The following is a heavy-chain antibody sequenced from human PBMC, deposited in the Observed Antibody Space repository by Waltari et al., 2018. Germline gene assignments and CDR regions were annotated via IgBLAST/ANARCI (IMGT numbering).Heavy chain of an antibody. V-gene: IGHV4-31*03. J-gene: IGHJ4*02. CDR2: IYYSGST. D-gene: IGHD1-26*01. CDR3: ARGFGRELLDY. CDR1: GGPISSGGYY. Sequence: QVQLQESGPGLVKPSQTLSLPCTFPGGPISSGGYYWSWIRQHPGKGLEWIGYIYYSGSTYYNPSLKSRVTISVDTSKNQFSLKLSSVTAADTAVYYCARGFGRELLDYWGQGTLVTVSS.